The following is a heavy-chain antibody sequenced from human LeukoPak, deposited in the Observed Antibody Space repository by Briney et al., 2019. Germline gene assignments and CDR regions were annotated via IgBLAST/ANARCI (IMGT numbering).Heavy chain of an antibody. Sequence: GGSLRLSCAASGFTFSSYGMHWVRQAPGKGLEWVAVISYDGSNKYCADSVKGRFTISRDNSKNTLYLQMNSLRAEDTAVYYCAKDLGYSYGPFDYWGQGTLVTVSS. V-gene: IGHV3-30*18. CDR1: GFTFSSYG. D-gene: IGHD5-18*01. J-gene: IGHJ4*02. CDR2: ISYDGSNK. CDR3: AKDLGYSYGPFDY.